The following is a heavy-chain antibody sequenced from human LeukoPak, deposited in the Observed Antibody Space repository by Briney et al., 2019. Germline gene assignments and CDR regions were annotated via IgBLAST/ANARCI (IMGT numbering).Heavy chain of an antibody. CDR3: ARDTSTGTLDY. V-gene: IGHV3-33*08. D-gene: IGHD2-8*02. J-gene: IGHJ4*02. CDR2: IWYGGTNK. Sequence: GGSLRLSCAASGFTFSNYAMHWVRQAPGKGLEWVAVIWYGGTNKFYADSVKGRFSISRDNSKNTLSLQMSSLRNEDTAVYYCARDTSTGTLDYWGQGTLVTVSS. CDR1: GFTFSNYA.